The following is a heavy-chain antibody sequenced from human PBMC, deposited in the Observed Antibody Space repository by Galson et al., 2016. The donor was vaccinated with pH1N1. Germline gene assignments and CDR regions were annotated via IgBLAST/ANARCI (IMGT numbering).Heavy chain of an antibody. D-gene: IGHD3-22*01. V-gene: IGHV1-18*01. Sequence: SVKVSCKASGYMFSTYGINWVRKAPGQGPEWMGRISGYNGNTIYAQKFQARISMTIDKSTSTVYMDLRSLRFDDTAVYYCAKGTFPGYYDYWGQGTLVTVSS. J-gene: IGHJ4*02. CDR1: GYMFSTYG. CDR3: AKGTFPGYYDY. CDR2: ISGYNGNT.